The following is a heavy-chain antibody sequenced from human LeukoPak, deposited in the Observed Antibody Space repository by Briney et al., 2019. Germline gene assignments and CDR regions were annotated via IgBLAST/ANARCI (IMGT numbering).Heavy chain of an antibody. V-gene: IGHV4-30-2*01. Sequence: TLSLTCAVSGGSISSGGYSWSWIRQPPGRGLEWIGYIYHSGSTYYNPSLKSRVTISVDRSKNQFSLKLSSVTAADTAVYYCARGGTWFDPWGQGTLVTVSS. J-gene: IGHJ5*02. CDR3: ARGGTWFDP. D-gene: IGHD3-16*01. CDR1: GGSISSGGYS. CDR2: IYHSGST.